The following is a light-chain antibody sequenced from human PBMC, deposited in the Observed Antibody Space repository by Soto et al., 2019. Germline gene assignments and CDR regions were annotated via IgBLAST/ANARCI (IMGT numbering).Light chain of an antibody. CDR2: AAS. CDR3: QQFAISTT. CDR1: QGISSY. V-gene: IGKV1-8*01. J-gene: IGKJ1*01. Sequence: AIRMTQSPSSLSASTGDRVTITCRASQGISSYLAWYQQKPGKAPKLLIYAASTLHSGVPSRFSGSGSGTDFTLTISSLQPDDFATYYCQQFAISTTFGQGTKVDI.